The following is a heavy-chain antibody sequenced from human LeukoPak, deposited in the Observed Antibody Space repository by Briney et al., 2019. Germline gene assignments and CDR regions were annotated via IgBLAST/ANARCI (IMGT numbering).Heavy chain of an antibody. CDR1: GFTFSSYW. CDR3: ARARYDSSGTYYFDY. J-gene: IGHJ4*02. Sequence: PGGSLRLSCAASGFTFSSYWMSWVRQAPGKGLEWVANIKEDGSEKYYVDSVKGGFTISRDNAKNSLYLQMNSLRAEDTAVYYCARARYDSSGTYYFDYWGQGTLVTVSS. CDR2: IKEDGSEK. V-gene: IGHV3-7*01. D-gene: IGHD3-22*01.